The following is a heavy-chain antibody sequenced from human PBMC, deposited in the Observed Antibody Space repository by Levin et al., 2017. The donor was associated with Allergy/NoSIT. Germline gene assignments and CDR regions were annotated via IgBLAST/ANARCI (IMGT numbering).Heavy chain of an antibody. CDR2: MYYSGST. CDR1: GGSINNYY. J-gene: IGHJ3*02. D-gene: IGHD1-1*01. CDR3: ARQTSSNAFEI. Sequence: SETLSLTCTVSGGSINNYYWSWIRQPPGKGLEWIASMYYSGSTNYNSSLKSRVTISVDTSKNQFSLKLSSVTAADTAMYYCARQTSSNAFEIWGQGTVVTVSS. V-gene: IGHV4-59*01.